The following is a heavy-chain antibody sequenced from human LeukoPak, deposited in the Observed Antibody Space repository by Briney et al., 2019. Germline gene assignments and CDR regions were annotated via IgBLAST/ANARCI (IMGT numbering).Heavy chain of an antibody. D-gene: IGHD3-3*01. V-gene: IGHV4-59*01. CDR3: ARELRFLEWLPFDI. CDR2: IYYSGST. CDR1: GGSISSYY. Sequence: SETLSLTCTVSGGSISSYYWSWIRQPPGKGLEWIGYIYYSGSTNYNPSLKSRVTISVDTSKNQFSLKLSSVTAADTAVYYCARELRFLEWLPFDIWGQGTMVTVSS. J-gene: IGHJ3*02.